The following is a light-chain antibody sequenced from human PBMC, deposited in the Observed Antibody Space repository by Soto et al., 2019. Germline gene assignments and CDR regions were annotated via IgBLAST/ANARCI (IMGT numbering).Light chain of an antibody. Sequence: QSALTQPPSASGSPGQSVTISCTGTSSDVGAYNYVSWYQQHPGKAPKLMIYEVSKRPSGVPDRFSASKSGNTASLTVSGLQADDEGDYYCSSYAGSNNWVFGGGTKLTV. J-gene: IGLJ3*02. CDR1: SSDVGAYNY. CDR2: EVS. V-gene: IGLV2-8*01. CDR3: SSYAGSNNWV.